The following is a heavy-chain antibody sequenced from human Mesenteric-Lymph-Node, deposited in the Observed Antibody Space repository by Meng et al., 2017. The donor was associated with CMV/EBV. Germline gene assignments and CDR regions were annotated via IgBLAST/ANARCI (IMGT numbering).Heavy chain of an antibody. V-gene: IGHV3-74*01. J-gene: IGHJ5*02. D-gene: IGHD7-27*01. Sequence: GGPLRLSCAGSGFTFSNYWMHWVRQVPGEGLVWVSRINSEGSRTDYADSVKGRFTISRDSAKNTLYLQMNSLRAEDTAVYYCARVSGASWFDPWGQGTLVTVSS. CDR1: GFTFSNYW. CDR2: INSEGSRT. CDR3: ARVSGASWFDP.